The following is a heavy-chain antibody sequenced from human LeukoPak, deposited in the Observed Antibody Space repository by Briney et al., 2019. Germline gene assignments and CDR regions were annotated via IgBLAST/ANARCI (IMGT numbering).Heavy chain of an antibody. V-gene: IGHV3-21*01. CDR2: ISSITSSYI. J-gene: IGHJ4*02. CDR1: GFPFITYS. D-gene: IGHD1-14*01. CDR3: ARLGESTTDFDY. Sequence: GSLRLSCAASGFPFITYSMTWVRQAPGKGLEWVSSISSITSSYIHYADSVKGRFTISRDNVKNSLYLQMNSLRAEDTAVYYCARLGESTTDFDYWGQGTLVTVSS.